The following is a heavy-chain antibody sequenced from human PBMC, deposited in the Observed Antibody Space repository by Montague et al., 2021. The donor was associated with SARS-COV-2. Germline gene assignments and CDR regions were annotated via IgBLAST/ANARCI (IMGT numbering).Heavy chain of an antibody. CDR1: TEAFNGYY. D-gene: IGHD3-10*01. V-gene: IGHV4-34*01. CDR2: VSHPETA. Sequence: ETLSLTCAVYTEAFNGYYWTWIRQPPGKGLEWIGEVSHPETAKSNPSLKSRVPISVDTYRKQVSLRLTSVTAADTATYYCARGVYNRVLFVVSPRYYFDYWGQGNMVAVSA. CDR3: ARGVYNRVLFVVSPRYYFDY. J-gene: IGHJ4*02.